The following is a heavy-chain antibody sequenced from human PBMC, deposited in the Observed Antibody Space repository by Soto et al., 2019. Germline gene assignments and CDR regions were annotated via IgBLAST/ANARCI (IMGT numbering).Heavy chain of an antibody. V-gene: IGHV1-8*01. Sequence: QVQLVQSGAEVKKPGASVKVSCKASGYTFTSYDINWVRQATGQGLEWMGWMNPNSGNTGYAQKFQGRVTMTRNTSISTADMEPSSLRSEDTAVYYCARGPRNDFYCISTSCYYYYGMDVWGQGTTVTVSS. J-gene: IGHJ6*02. CDR2: MNPNSGNT. D-gene: IGHD2-2*01. CDR1: GYTFTSYD. CDR3: ARGPRNDFYCISTSCYYYYGMDV.